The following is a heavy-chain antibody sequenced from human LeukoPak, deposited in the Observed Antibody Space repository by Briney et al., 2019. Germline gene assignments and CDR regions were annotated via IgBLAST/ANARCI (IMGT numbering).Heavy chain of an antibody. V-gene: IGHV3-9*01. CDR2: ISWNSGSI. D-gene: IGHD4/OR15-4a*01. Sequence: PGGSLRLSCAASGFTFDDYAMHWVRQAPGKGLEWVSGISWNSGSIGYADSVKGRFTISRDNAKNSLYLQMNSLRAEDTAVYYCARAGTMAAIDYWGQGILVIVSS. J-gene: IGHJ4*02. CDR1: GFTFDDYA. CDR3: ARAGTMAAIDY.